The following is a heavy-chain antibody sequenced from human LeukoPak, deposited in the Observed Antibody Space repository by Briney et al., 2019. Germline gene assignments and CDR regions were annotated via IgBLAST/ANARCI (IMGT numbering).Heavy chain of an antibody. Sequence: SETLSLTCTFYGVSFSSYYWSWVRQPPGKGLEWIGEINHSGSTTYNPSLRSRVTISVDTSKKHFSLKLTSVTAADTAVYYCAVVPAAIEYYYYGMDVWGQGTTVTVSS. J-gene: IGHJ6*02. D-gene: IGHD2-2*01. CDR1: GVSFSSYY. CDR2: INHSGST. V-gene: IGHV4-34*01. CDR3: AVVPAAIEYYYYGMDV.